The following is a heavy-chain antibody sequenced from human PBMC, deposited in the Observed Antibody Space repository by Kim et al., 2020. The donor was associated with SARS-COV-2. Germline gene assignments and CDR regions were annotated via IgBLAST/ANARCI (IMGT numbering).Heavy chain of an antibody. D-gene: IGHD6-13*01. CDR1: GYSISSGYY. J-gene: IGHJ4*02. CDR2: IYHSGST. Sequence: SETLSLTCTVSGYSISSGYYWGWIRQPPGKGLEWIGSIYHSGSTYYNPSLKSRVTISVDTSKNQFSLKLSSVTAADTAVYYCARVTIAAAAPSFDYWGQG. CDR3: ARVTIAAAAPSFDY. V-gene: IGHV4-38-2*02.